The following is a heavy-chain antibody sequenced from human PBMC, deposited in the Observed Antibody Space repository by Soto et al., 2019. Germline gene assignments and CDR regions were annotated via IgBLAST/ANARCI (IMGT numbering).Heavy chain of an antibody. Sequence: PSETLSLTCTVSGVSVSSGSFYWAWIRQPPGKGLEWIGFGSYSGTTNYKPSLKSRVTISVDTSGSQISLKVSSLTAADTAVYYCARGATVTQYDYWGQGTLVTVSS. D-gene: IGHD4-17*01. CDR3: ARGATVTQYDY. CDR2: GSYSGTT. J-gene: IGHJ4*02. V-gene: IGHV4-61*01. CDR1: GVSVSSGSFY.